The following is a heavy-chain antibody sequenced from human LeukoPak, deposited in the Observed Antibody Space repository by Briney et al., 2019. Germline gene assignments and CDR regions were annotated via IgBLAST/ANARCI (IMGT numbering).Heavy chain of an antibody. CDR2: TD. J-gene: IGHJ4*02. CDR1: GFTFSTYV. CDR3: AKDLCSDTSCSSRGIDY. V-gene: IGHV3-30*02. D-gene: IGHD2-2*01. Sequence: GGSLRLSCAASGFTFSTYVMHWVRQVPGKGLEWVAVTDYCADSVKGRFTASKDNSESTLYLQMNSLRAEDTAIYYCAKDLCSDTSCSSRGIDYWGQGTLVTVSS.